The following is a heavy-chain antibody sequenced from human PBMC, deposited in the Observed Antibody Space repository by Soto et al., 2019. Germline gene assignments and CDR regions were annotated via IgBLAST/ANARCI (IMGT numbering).Heavy chain of an antibody. CDR3: ARRPPGSSWSAFDY. CDR1: GLTFSDYW. V-gene: IGHV3-7*01. J-gene: IGHJ4*02. CDR2: IKQDGSEK. Sequence: GGSLRLSCEASGLTFSDYWMNWVRQAPGKGLEWVASIKQDGSEKYYVDSVKGRFTISRDNARNSLYLQRNTLTAEDTALYYCARRPPGSSWSAFDYWGQGTLVTVSS. D-gene: IGHD6-13*01.